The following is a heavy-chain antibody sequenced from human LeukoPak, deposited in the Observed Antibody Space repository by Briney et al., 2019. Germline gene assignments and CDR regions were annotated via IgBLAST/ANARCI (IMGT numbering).Heavy chain of an antibody. CDR1: GYTFTSYD. Sequence: ASVKVSCKASGYTFTSYDINWVRQATGQGLEWMGWMNPNSGNTGYAQKFQGRVTITRNTSISTAYMELSSLRSEDTAVYYCARVGFGGNSTDAYDPDYYYYMDVWGKGTTVTVSS. CDR2: MNPNSGNT. D-gene: IGHD4-23*01. CDR3: ARVGFGGNSTDAYDPDYYYYMDV. V-gene: IGHV1-8*03. J-gene: IGHJ6*03.